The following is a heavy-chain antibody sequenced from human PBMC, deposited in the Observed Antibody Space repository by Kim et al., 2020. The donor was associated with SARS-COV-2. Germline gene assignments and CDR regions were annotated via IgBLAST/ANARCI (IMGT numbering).Heavy chain of an antibody. Sequence: TNYAQQLQRRVTMTTDTSTSTAYMELRSLRSDDTAVYYCARVTGNDAFDIWGQGTMVTVSS. CDR2: T. CDR3: ARVTGNDAFDI. J-gene: IGHJ3*02. V-gene: IGHV1-18*01. D-gene: IGHD4-4*01.